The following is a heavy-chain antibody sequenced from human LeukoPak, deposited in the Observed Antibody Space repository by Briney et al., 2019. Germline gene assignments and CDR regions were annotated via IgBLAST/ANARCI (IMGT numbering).Heavy chain of an antibody. Sequence: GGSLRLSCAASGFTFSSYWMSWVRQAPGKGLEWVANIKQDGSEKYYVDSVKGRFTISRDNAKNSLNLQMNSLRAEDTAVYHCARDLGGSYYVTLFDYWGQGTLATVSS. J-gene: IGHJ4*02. V-gene: IGHV3-7*01. CDR3: ARDLGGSYYVTLFDY. D-gene: IGHD1-26*01. CDR1: GFTFSSYW. CDR2: IKQDGSEK.